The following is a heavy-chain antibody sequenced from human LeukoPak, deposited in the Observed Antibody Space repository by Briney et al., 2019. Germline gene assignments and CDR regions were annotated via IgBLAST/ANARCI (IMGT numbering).Heavy chain of an antibody. D-gene: IGHD2-2*01. J-gene: IGHJ4*02. CDR2: ISGSGGST. Sequence: GGSLRLSCAASGFSFSSYAMSWVRQAPGKELEWVSAISGSGGSTYYADSVKGRFTISRDNSKNTLYLQMNSLRAEDTAVYYCAKWSRHCSSSSCYSPFDYWGQGTLVTVSS. CDR1: GFSFSSYA. CDR3: AKWSRHCSSSSCYSPFDY. V-gene: IGHV3-23*01.